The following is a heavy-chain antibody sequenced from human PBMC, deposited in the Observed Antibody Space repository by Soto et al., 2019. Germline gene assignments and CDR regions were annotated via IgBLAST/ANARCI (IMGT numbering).Heavy chain of an antibody. CDR3: ARMGRDCSGGSCYSQPTFDY. CDR1: GGSISSGGYS. Sequence: QLQLQESGSGLVKPSQTLSLTCAVSGGSISSGGYSWSWIRQPPGKGLEWIGYIYHSGSTYYNPSLKSRVTVSVDRSKNQFSLNLSSVSAADAAVYVCARMGRDCSGGSCYSQPTFDYWGQGTLVTVSS. D-gene: IGHD2-15*01. J-gene: IGHJ4*02. CDR2: IYHSGST. V-gene: IGHV4-30-2*01.